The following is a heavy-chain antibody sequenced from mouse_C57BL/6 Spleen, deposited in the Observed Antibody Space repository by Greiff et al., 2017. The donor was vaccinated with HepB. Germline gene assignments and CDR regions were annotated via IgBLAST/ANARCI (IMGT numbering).Heavy chain of an antibody. J-gene: IGHJ2*01. Sequence: QVQLKESGPGLVQPSQSLSITCTVSGFSLTSYGVHWVRQSPGKGLEWLGVIWRGGSTDYNAAFMSRLSITKDNSKSQVFFKMNSLQADDTAIYYCAKGVYDGRGYFDYWGQGTTLTVSS. CDR1: GFSLTSYG. D-gene: IGHD2-3*01. CDR2: IWRGGST. V-gene: IGHV2-5*01. CDR3: AKGVYDGRGYFDY.